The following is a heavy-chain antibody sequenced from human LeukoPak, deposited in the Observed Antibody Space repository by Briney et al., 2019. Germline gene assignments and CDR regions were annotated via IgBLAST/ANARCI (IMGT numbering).Heavy chain of an antibody. CDR1: GFIVRNNY. Sequence: PGGSLRLSCAAPGFIVRNNYMNWVRQAPGKGLEWVSVIHSGGSTYYADSVKGRFTISRDNSKNTVNLQMNDLRAEDTAVYYCARSWDARLNFDYWGQGTLVTVSS. CDR2: IHSGGST. D-gene: IGHD1-26*01. J-gene: IGHJ4*02. CDR3: ARSWDARLNFDY. V-gene: IGHV3-66*02.